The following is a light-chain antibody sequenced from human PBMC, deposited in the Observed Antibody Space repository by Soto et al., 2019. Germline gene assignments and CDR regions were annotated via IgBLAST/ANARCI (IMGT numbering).Light chain of an antibody. Sequence: EIVLTQSPGTLSLSPGERATLSCRASQSVSNNYLAWYQQKPGQAPRLLISGASSRATGIADTFSCSGSGTHFTLTLSRLESEDFAVYYCLQYGSTPYTFGQGTKLK. CDR2: GAS. CDR3: LQYGSTPYT. J-gene: IGKJ2*01. CDR1: QSVSNNY. V-gene: IGKV3-20*01.